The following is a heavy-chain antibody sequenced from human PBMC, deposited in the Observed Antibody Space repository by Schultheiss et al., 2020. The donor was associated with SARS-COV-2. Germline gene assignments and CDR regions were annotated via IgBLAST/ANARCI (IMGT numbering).Heavy chain of an antibody. CDR2: ISSANSYI. CDR3: AKDRAYCSSTSCYTTRYFDY. V-gene: IGHV3-21*01. Sequence: GESLKISCAASGFTFSTYAMHWVRQAPGKGLEWVSSISSANSYIYYADSVKGRFTISRDNSKNTLYLQMNSLRAEDTAVYYCAKDRAYCSSTSCYTTRYFDYWGQGTLVTVSS. CDR1: GFTFSTYA. J-gene: IGHJ4*02. D-gene: IGHD2-2*02.